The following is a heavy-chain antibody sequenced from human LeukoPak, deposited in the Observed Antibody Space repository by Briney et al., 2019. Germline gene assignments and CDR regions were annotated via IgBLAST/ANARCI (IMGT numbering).Heavy chain of an antibody. Sequence: QPGGSLRLSCAASGFTFSSYEMNWVRQAPGKGLEWVSYISSSGSTIYYADSVKGRFTISRDNAKNSLYLQMNSLRAEDTAVYYCARVREWLVTLDYWWQGTLVTVSS. D-gene: IGHD6-19*01. CDR1: GFTFSSYE. CDR2: ISSSGSTI. J-gene: IGHJ4*02. CDR3: ARVREWLVTLDY. V-gene: IGHV3-48*03.